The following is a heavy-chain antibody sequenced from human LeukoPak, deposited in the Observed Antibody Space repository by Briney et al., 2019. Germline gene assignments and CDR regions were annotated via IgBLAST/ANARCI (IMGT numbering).Heavy chain of an antibody. Sequence: PGGSLRLSCAASGFTFSSYAMHWVRQAPGKGLEWVAVISYDGSNKYYADSVKGRFTISRDNSKNTLYLQMNSLRAEDTAVYYCARDYITGTYYFDYWGQGTLVTVSS. V-gene: IGHV3-30-3*01. CDR1: GFTFSSYA. CDR2: ISYDGSNK. CDR3: ARDYITGTYYFDY. D-gene: IGHD1-7*01. J-gene: IGHJ4*02.